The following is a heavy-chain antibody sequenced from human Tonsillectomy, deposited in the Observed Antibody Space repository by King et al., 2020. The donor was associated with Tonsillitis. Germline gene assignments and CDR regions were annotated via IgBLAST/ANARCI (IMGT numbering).Heavy chain of an antibody. CDR1: GFTVSSNY. CDR3: ARTDSRSWYVDY. CDR2: IYSGGDT. Sequence: VQLVESGGGLVQPGGSLRLSCAASGFTVSSNYMSWVRQAPGKGLEWVSVIYSGGDTYYAESVKGRFTISRHNSKNKLYLQMNSVRAEATAVYYCARTDSRSWYVDYWGQGTLVTVSS. D-gene: IGHD6-13*01. J-gene: IGHJ4*02. V-gene: IGHV3-53*04.